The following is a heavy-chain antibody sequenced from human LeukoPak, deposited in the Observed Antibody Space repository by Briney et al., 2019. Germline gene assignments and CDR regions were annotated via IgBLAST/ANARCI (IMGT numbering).Heavy chain of an antibody. J-gene: IGHJ4*02. CDR3: SRDATGDH. Sequence: QPGGSLRLSCAASGFSFSTYGMNWVRQAPGKGLEWVGRSRNRAKSYTTDYAASVKGRFTISRDDSKSTLYLQMNSLETEDTAVYYCSRDATGDHWGQGTLVSVSS. CDR2: SRNRAKSYTT. V-gene: IGHV3-72*01. CDR1: GFSFSTYG.